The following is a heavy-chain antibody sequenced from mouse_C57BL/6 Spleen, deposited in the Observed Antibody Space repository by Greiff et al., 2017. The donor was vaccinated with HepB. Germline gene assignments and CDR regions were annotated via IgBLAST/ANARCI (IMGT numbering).Heavy chain of an antibody. D-gene: IGHD2-4*01. CDR2: ISSGGDYI. Sequence: EVKLVESGEGLVKPGGSLKLSCAASGFTFSSYAMSWVRQTPEKRLEWVAYISSGGDYIYYADTVKGRFTISRDNARNTLYLQMSSLKSEDTAMYYCTRGLYYDYDGYAMDYWGQGTSVTVSS. CDR1: GFTFSSYA. CDR3: TRGLYYDYDGYAMDY. V-gene: IGHV5-9-1*02. J-gene: IGHJ4*01.